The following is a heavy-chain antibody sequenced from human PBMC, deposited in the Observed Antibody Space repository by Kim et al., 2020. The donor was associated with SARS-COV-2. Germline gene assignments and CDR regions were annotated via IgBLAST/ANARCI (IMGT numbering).Heavy chain of an antibody. Sequence: YADAGKGRFTISRDKSKKKLYLQMKSLRAEDTAVYYCAKEELDYGDYLDYWGQGTLVTVSS. CDR3: AKEELDYGDYLDY. J-gene: IGHJ4*02. V-gene: IGHV3-23*01. D-gene: IGHD4-17*01.